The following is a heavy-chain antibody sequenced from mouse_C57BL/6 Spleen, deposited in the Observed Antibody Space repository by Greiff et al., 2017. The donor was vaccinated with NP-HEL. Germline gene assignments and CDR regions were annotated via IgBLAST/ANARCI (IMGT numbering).Heavy chain of an antibody. V-gene: IGHV1-50*01. Sequence: QVQLQQSGAELVKPGASVKLSCKASGYTFTSYWMQWVKQRPGQGLEWIGKIDPSDSYTYYTQKFKGKATLSVDTSSSTAYMQLSSLTSEDSAVYYCARCGIYYDYDEGYAYWGQGTLVTVSA. CDR1: GYTFTSYW. CDR2: IDPSDSYT. CDR3: ARCGIYYDYDEGYAY. D-gene: IGHD2-4*01. J-gene: IGHJ3*01.